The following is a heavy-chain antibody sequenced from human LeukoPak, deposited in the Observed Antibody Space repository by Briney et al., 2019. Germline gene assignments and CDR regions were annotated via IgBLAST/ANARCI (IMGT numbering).Heavy chain of an antibody. V-gene: IGHV1-69*05. D-gene: IGHD1-26*01. CDR3: ARGVGATMPHYFDY. Sequence: SVKVSCKASGGTFSSYAISWVRQAPGQGLEWMGRIIPIFGTANYAQKFQGRVTLTTDESTSTAYMELSSLRPEDTAVYYCARGVGATMPHYFDYWGQGTLVTVSS. CDR2: IIPIFGTA. CDR1: GGTFSSYA. J-gene: IGHJ4*02.